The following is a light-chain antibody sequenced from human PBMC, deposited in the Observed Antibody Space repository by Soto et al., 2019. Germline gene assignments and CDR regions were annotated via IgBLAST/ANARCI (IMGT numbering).Light chain of an antibody. CDR3: QQYGSSPPT. CDR1: QSVSSSY. V-gene: IGKV3-20*01. CDR2: GAS. Sequence: EIVLTQSPGTLSLSPEERATLSCRASQSVSSSYLAWYQQKPGQAPRLLIYGASSRATDIPDRFSGSGSGTDFTLTISRLEPEDFAVYYCQQYGSSPPTFGPGTKVDIK. J-gene: IGKJ3*01.